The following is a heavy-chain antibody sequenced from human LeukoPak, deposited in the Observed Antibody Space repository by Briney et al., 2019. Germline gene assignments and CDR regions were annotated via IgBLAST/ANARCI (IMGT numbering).Heavy chain of an antibody. J-gene: IGHJ6*03. CDR2: IYNSWST. Sequence: SETLSLTCTVSGGSISSYYWSWIRQPPGKGLELIGYIYNSWSTNYNPSPKSRVTISVDTSKNQFSLKLSSVTAADTAVYYCARHPDYYMDVWGKETTVTVSS. CDR3: ARHPDYYMDV. CDR1: GGSISSYY. V-gene: IGHV4-59*08.